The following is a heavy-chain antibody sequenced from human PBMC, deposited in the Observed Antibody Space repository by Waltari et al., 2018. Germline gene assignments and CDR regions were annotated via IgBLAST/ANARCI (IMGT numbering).Heavy chain of an antibody. V-gene: IGHV4-4*07. CDR1: GGSISSYY. J-gene: IGHJ3*02. Sequence: VQLQASGPGLVKPSETLSPTCTASGGSISSYYWSWIRQPAGKVLEWIGRIYTSGSTNYNPSLKSRVTMSVDTSKNQFSLKLSSVTAADTAVYYCARDGPGDYDFWSGYNDAFDIWGQGTMVTVSS. CDR2: IYTSGST. D-gene: IGHD3-3*01. CDR3: ARDGPGDYDFWSGYNDAFDI.